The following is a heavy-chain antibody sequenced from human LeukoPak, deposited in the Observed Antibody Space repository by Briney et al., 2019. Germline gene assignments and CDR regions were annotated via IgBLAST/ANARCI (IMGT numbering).Heavy chain of an antibody. CDR1: GFSFDDYA. V-gene: IGHV3-9*01. Sequence: GGSLRLSGAASGFSFDDYAMQWVRQAPGKGLEWVSGISWNSGSVGYADSVKGRFTISRDNAKNYLYLQMNSLRAEDTALYYCAKDIASSTTMGFDYWGQGTLVTVSS. CDR3: AKDIASSTTMGFDY. J-gene: IGHJ4*02. D-gene: IGHD2-2*01. CDR2: ISWNSGSV.